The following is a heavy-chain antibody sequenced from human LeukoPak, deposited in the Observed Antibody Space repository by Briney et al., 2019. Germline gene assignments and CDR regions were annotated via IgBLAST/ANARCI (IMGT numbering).Heavy chain of an antibody. V-gene: IGHV3-33*01. CDR1: GFNFGSSG. Sequence: PGRSLSLSCAASGFNFGSSGMHWVRQAPGKGLEWVAFIWSDGSKTDHADAVKGRFTISRDNSKNTLYLQMNSLRAEDTAVYYCARALDILTGYYAAGAFDIWGQGTMVTVSS. CDR2: IWSDGSKT. CDR3: ARALDILTGYYAAGAFDI. D-gene: IGHD3-9*01. J-gene: IGHJ3*02.